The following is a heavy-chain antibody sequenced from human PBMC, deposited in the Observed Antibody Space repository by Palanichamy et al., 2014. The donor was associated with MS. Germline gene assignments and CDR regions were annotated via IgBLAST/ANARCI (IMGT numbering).Heavy chain of an antibody. CDR3: ARKADVDY. J-gene: IGHJ4*02. V-gene: IGHV3-48*01. CDR2: ISSSSSTI. D-gene: IGHD2-15*01. Sequence: EVRAGGVWGGLVQPGGSLRLSCAASGFTFSSYSMNWVRQAPGKGLERVSYISSSSSTIYCADSVKGRFTVSRDNAKNSLYLQMDSLRAEDTAVYYCARKADVDYWGQGTLVTVSS. CDR1: GFTFSSYS.